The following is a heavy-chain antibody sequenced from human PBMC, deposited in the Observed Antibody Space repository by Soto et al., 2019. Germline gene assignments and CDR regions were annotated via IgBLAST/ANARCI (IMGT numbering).Heavy chain of an antibody. CDR1: GFSLSTSGTC. Sequence: SGPTLVNPTQTLTLTFTFSGFSLSTSGTCVSWISQPPGKPLEWLALIAWDDDKYYSTSLRTRLTICKDTSKNRVFLRVSSMYPVDTAAYCFARVTAAGTFAYGGQGSLVTVSS. V-gene: IGHV2-70*01. CDR2: IAWDDDK. J-gene: IGHJ4*02. D-gene: IGHD6-13*01. CDR3: ARVTAAGTFAY.